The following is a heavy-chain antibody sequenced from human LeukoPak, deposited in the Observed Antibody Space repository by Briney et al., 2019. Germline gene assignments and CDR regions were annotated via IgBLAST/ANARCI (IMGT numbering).Heavy chain of an antibody. J-gene: IGHJ4*02. CDR1: GYTFTGYY. D-gene: IGHD5-24*01. V-gene: IGHV3-30*18. CDR3: AKDLETTTTRYFDY. CDR2: ISYDGSNK. Sequence: SCKASGYTFTGYYMHWVRQAPGKGLEWVAVISYDGSNKYYADSVKGRFTISRDNSKNTLYLQMNSLRAEDTAVYYCAKDLETTTTRYFDYWGQGTLVTVSS.